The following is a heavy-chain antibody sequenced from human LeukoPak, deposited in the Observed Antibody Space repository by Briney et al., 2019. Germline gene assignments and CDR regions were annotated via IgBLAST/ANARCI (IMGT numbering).Heavy chain of an antibody. J-gene: IGHJ4*02. D-gene: IGHD3-10*01. CDR3: ARHKDMVRGVIFDY. CDR1: GGSFSGYY. Sequence: PSETLSLTCAVYGGSFSGYYWSWIRQPPGKGLEWIGEINHSGSTNYNPSLKSRVTISVDTSKNQFSLKLSSVTAADTAVYYCARHKDMVRGVIFDYWGQGTLVTVSS. CDR2: INHSGST. V-gene: IGHV4-34*01.